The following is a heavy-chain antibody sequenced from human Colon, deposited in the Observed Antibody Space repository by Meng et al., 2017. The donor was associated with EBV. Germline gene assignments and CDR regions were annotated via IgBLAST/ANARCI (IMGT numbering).Heavy chain of an antibody. V-gene: IGHV4-4*02. J-gene: IGHJ4*02. CDR2: IDDSGST. Sequence: GRLTGAGPVLVKPSGTLSLTCGVSGVSISSNIRWTWVRQPPGKGLEWIGDIDDSGSTNYNPPLNSRISISLDKSKNHFSLKVNSVTAADTAVYYCARGKQDAWELLAYWGQGALVTVSS. CDR3: ARGKQDAWELLAY. D-gene: IGHD1-26*01. CDR1: GVSISSNIR.